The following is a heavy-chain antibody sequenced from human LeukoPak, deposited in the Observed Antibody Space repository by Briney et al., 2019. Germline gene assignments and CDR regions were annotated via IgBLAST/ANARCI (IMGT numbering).Heavy chain of an antibody. D-gene: IGHD3-10*01. J-gene: IGHJ5*02. CDR3: AREYYGSGSYTARFDP. Sequence: GGSLRLSCAASGFTVSSNYMSWVRQAPGKGLKWVSVIYSGGSTYCADSVKGRFTISRDNSKNTLYLQMNSLRAEDTAVYYCAREYYGSGSYTARFDPWGQGTLVTVSS. CDR2: IYSGGST. CDR1: GFTVSSNY. V-gene: IGHV3-66*01.